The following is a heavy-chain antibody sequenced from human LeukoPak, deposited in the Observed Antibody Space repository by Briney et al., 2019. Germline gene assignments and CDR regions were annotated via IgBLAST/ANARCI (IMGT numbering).Heavy chain of an antibody. V-gene: IGHV4-59*01. CDR2: IYYSGST. J-gene: IGHJ6*02. CDR1: GGSISSYY. D-gene: IGHD2-2*01. CDR3: ARDPRYCSSTSCYYYYYGMDV. Sequence: PSETLSLTCTVSGGSISSYYWSWIRQPPGKGLEWIGYIYYSGSTDYNPSLKSRVTISVDTSKNQFSLKLSSVTAADTAVYYCARDPRYCSSTSCYYYYYGMDVWGQGTTVTVSS.